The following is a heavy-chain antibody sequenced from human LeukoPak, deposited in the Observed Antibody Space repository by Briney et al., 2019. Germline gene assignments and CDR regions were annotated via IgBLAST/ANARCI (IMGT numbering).Heavy chain of an antibody. CDR2: INPSGGST. V-gene: IGHV1-46*01. J-gene: IGHJ6*02. Sequence: ASVKVSCKASGYTXTSYYMHGVRQAPGQGLEWMGIINPSGGSTSYAQKFQGRVTMTRDTSTSTVYMELSSLRSEDTAVYYCAREDGGATNYYYYGMDVWGQGTTVTVSS. CDR3: AREDGGATNYYYYGMDV. D-gene: IGHD1-26*01. CDR1: GYTXTSYY.